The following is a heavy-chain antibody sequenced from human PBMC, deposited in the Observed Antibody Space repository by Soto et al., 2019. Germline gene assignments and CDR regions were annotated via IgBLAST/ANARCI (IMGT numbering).Heavy chain of an antibody. V-gene: IGHV3-9*01. J-gene: IGHJ4*02. Sequence: EVQLVESGGGLVQPGRSLRLSFAASGFTFDDYAMHWVRQAPGKGLEWVSGISWNSGSIGYADSVKGRFTISRDNAKNSLYLQMNSLRAEDTALYYCARGSWNDKYYFDYWGQGTLVTVSS. CDR1: GFTFDDYA. CDR2: ISWNSGSI. CDR3: ARGSWNDKYYFDY. D-gene: IGHD1-1*01.